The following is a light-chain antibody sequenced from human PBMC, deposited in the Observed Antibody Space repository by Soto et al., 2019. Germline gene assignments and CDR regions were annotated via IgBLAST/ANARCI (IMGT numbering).Light chain of an antibody. Sequence: QSVLTQPASVSGSPGQSITISCTGTSSDVGGYNYVSWYQQHPGKAPKLMIYEVSNRPSGVSNRFYGSKSGNTASLTISGLQAEDEADYYCSSYTSSRTLVFGGGTKVTVL. CDR2: EVS. CDR3: SSYTSSRTLV. V-gene: IGLV2-14*01. J-gene: IGLJ2*01. CDR1: SSDVGGYNY.